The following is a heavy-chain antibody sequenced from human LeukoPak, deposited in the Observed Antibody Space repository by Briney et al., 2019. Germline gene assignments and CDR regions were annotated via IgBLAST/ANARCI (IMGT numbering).Heavy chain of an antibody. CDR2: INSDGSST. CDR3: AREGYDILTGYYLGLDY. D-gene: IGHD3-9*01. CDR1: GFTFSSYW. V-gene: IGHV3-74*01. Sequence: GGSLRLSCAASGFTFSSYWMHWVRQAPGKGLVWVSRINSDGSSTSYADSVKGRFTISRDNAKNTLYLQVNSLRAEDTAVYYCAREGYDILTGYYLGLDYWGQGTLVTVSS. J-gene: IGHJ4*02.